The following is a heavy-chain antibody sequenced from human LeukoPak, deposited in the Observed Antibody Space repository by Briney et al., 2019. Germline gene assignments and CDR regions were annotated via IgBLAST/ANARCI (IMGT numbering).Heavy chain of an antibody. J-gene: IGHJ4*02. Sequence: ASVKVSCKASGYTFTGYYMHWVRQAPGQGLEWMGWINPNSGGTNYAQKFQGRVTMTRDTSISTAYMELSRLRSDDTAVYYCARDLVDCSSTSCYVLDYWGQGTLVTVSS. CDR1: GYTFTGYY. CDR2: INPNSGGT. D-gene: IGHD2-2*01. CDR3: ARDLVDCSSTSCYVLDY. V-gene: IGHV1-2*02.